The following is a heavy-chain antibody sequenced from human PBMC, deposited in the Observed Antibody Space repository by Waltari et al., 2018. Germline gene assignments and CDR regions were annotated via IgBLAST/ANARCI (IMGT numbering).Heavy chain of an antibody. J-gene: IGHJ3*02. D-gene: IGHD1-26*01. CDR2: SSSSSSYI. CDR3: AREGANEYAFDI. CDR1: GFTFSSYS. Sequence: EVQLVESGGGLVKPGGSLRLSCAASGFTFSSYSMNWVRQAPGKGLEWVSSSSSSSSYIYYADSGKGRFTISRDNAKNSLYLQMNSLRAEDTAVYYCAREGANEYAFDIWGQGTMVTVSS. V-gene: IGHV3-21*01.